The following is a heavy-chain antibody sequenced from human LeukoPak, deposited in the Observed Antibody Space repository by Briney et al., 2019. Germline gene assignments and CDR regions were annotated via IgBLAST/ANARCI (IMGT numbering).Heavy chain of an antibody. Sequence: GGSLRLSCTASGFTFRKYWLHWVRQAPGEGLVWVSRINSDGSRTNYADSVKGRFTISRDNAKNTVYLQMNSLRAEETAVYFCARGVSGYYGNDLWGQGSLVTVSS. V-gene: IGHV3-74*01. J-gene: IGHJ5*02. CDR2: INSDGSRT. D-gene: IGHD3-22*01. CDR3: ARGVSGYYGNDL. CDR1: GFTFRKYW.